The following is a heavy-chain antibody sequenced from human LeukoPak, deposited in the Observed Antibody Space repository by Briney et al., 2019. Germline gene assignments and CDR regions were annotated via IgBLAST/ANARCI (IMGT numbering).Heavy chain of an antibody. CDR2: LRWNGGLI. D-gene: IGHD2-21*02. J-gene: IGHJ3*02. CDR3: AEDGSSGGDQAFHI. V-gene: IGHV3-9*01. CDR1: GFTLDVYA. Sequence: GGSLRLSCVVSGFTLDVYAMHCVRPPPGKGLEWVSCLRWNGGLIGHGDSVKGRFSISRDNAKKSPALQMHSLRPEDTALYYCAEDGSSGGDQAFHIWGQGTMVTVSS.